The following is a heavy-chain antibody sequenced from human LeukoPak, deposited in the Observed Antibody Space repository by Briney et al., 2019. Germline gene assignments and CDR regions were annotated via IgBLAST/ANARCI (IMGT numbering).Heavy chain of an antibody. CDR3: ARDNYGSGNDY. V-gene: IGHV1-2*04. CDR1: GYTFTGYY. D-gene: IGHD3-10*01. CDR2: INPNSGGT. J-gene: IGHJ4*02. Sequence: GASVKVSCKASGYTFTGYYMHWVRQAPGQGLEWMGWINPNSGGTNYAQKFQGWVTMTRDTSISTVYMELNRLTSDDTAVYYCARDNYGSGNDYWGQGTLVTVSS.